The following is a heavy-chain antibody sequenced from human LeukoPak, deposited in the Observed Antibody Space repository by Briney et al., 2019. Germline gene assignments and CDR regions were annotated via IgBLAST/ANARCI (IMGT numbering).Heavy chain of an antibody. Sequence: GGSLRLSCAASGFIFSNYGMHWVRQAPGKGLEWVALIYYDGTNKYYADSVKGRFTISRDNSKNTLFLQMNNLRVEDTAVYYCARQSTVATDWWGQGTLVTVSS. CDR3: ARQSTVATDW. CDR2: IYYDGTNK. D-gene: IGHD4-23*01. CDR1: GFIFSNYG. J-gene: IGHJ4*02. V-gene: IGHV3-33*01.